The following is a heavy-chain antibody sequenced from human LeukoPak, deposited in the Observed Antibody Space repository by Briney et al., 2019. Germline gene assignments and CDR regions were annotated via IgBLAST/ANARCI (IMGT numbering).Heavy chain of an antibody. D-gene: IGHD3-10*01. CDR2: INPSSGSA. CDR3: ARDWAHGSFDY. Sequence: ASVEVSCKASGYTFSGYSMHWVRQAPGQGPEWMGMINPSSGSATYAQKFQGSVTMTRDTSTTTLYMELSSLRSEDTAVYYCARDWAHGSFDYWGQGTPVIVSS. J-gene: IGHJ4*02. V-gene: IGHV1-46*01. CDR1: GYTFSGYS.